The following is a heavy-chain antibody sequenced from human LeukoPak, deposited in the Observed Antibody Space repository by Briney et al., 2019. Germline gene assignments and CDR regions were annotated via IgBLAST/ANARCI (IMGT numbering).Heavy chain of an antibody. J-gene: IGHJ4*02. D-gene: IGHD3-22*01. V-gene: IGHV4-34*01. CDR1: GGSFSGYY. CDR3: ARGQGYYDSSGYL. CDR2: INHSGST. Sequence: PSETLSLTCAVYGGSFSGYYWSWIRQPPGKGLEWIGEINHSGSTNYNPSLKSRVTISADTSKNQFSLKLSSVTAADTAVYYCARGQGYYDSSGYLWGQGTLVTVSS.